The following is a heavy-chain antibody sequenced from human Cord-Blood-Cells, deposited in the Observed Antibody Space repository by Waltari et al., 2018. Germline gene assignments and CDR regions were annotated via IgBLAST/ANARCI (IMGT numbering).Heavy chain of an antibody. V-gene: IGHV4-38-2*02. J-gene: IGHJ4*02. D-gene: IGHD5-18*01. Sequence: QVQLQESGPGLVKPSETLSLTCTVSGYSISSCYYWGWIRQPPGKGLEWIGSIYHSGSTYYNPSLKSRVTISVDTSKNQFSLKLSSVTAADTAVYYCASAWIQLWFDYWGQGTLVTVSS. CDR3: ASAWIQLWFDY. CDR1: GYSISSCYY. CDR2: IYHSGST.